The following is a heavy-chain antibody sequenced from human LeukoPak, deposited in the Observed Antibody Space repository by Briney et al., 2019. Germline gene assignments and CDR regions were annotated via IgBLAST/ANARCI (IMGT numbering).Heavy chain of an antibody. D-gene: IGHD4-23*01. CDR2: IYYSGST. Sequence: PSETLSLTCTVSGGSISSYYWSWIRQPPGKGLEWIGYIYYSGSTNYNPSLKSRVTISVDTSKNQFSLKLSSVTAADTAVYYCARVGLRWSYYFDYWGQGTLVTVSS. J-gene: IGHJ4*02. CDR3: ARVGLRWSYYFDY. CDR1: GGSISSYY. V-gene: IGHV4-59*12.